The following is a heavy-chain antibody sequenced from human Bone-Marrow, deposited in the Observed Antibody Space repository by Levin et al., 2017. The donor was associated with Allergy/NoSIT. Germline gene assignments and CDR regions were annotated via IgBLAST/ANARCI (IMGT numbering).Heavy chain of an antibody. J-gene: IGHJ6*02. V-gene: IGHV4-30-2*06. Sequence: MASETLSLTCRVSGGSINTNEYSWSWIRQSPGQGLEWIGYIYHSGNTYYKPSLQSRVTMSIDTSKNQFSLRLTSVTAADTATYFCARDRFGSGRLDVWGQGTTVTVS. CDR3: ARDRFGSGRLDV. CDR1: GGSINTNEYS. CDR2: IYHSGNT. D-gene: IGHD3-10*01.